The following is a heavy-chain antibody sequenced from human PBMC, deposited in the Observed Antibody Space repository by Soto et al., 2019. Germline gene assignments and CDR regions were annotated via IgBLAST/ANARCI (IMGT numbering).Heavy chain of an antibody. CDR2: VNPATGAA. V-gene: IGHV1-2*02. Sequence: QLHLVQSGAVVKKPGASVTVSCSASGYPVTAYYMHWVRQAPGRGLEWMGGVNPATGAAKYRQTFPGGVTMTRDTSTSTVFMELSGRTSEDTAVFYCARGGGVGVAGSAAFEMWGQGTLVTVSS. CDR1: GYPVTAYY. CDR3: ARGGGVGVAGSAAFEM. J-gene: IGHJ3*02. D-gene: IGHD3-3*01.